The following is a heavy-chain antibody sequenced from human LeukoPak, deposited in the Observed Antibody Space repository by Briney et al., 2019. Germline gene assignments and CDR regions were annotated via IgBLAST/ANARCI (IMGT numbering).Heavy chain of an antibody. CDR3: AREAGGSGSYYSYYYGMDV. Sequence: GGSLRLSCAASGFTFSSYAMHWVRQAPGKGLEWVAVIWYDGSNKYYADSVKGRFTISRDNPKNTLYLQMNSLRAEDTAVYYCAREAGGSGSYYSYYYGMDVWGQGTTVTVSS. V-gene: IGHV3-33*08. CDR1: GFTFSSYA. D-gene: IGHD3-10*01. J-gene: IGHJ6*02. CDR2: IWYDGSNK.